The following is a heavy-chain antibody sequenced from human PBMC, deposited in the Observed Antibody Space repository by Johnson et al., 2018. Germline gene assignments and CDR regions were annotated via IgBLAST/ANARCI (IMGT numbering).Heavy chain of an antibody. D-gene: IGHD3-10*01. CDR3: GKHRNYGHLSNSHVMDC. V-gene: IGHV3-30*18. Sequence: QVQLQESGGGVVQPGRSLRPSCAASEFTFSRFGMYWVRPAPGKGLAWVAFISNEGSNKYNGDSAKGRFTISRDNSKNTLYLQMNPLRAEDTSVYYCGKHRNYGHLSNSHVMDCWGQGTTVTVSS. J-gene: IGHJ6*02. CDR1: EFTFSRFG. CDR2: ISNEGSNK.